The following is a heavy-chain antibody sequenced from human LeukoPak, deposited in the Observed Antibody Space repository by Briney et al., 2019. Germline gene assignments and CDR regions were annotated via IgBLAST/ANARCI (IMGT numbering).Heavy chain of an antibody. D-gene: IGHD5-18*01. CDR3: AGSQYSYGLTDAFDI. Sequence: SETLSLTCTVSGYSISSGYYWGWIRQPPGKGLEWIGSIYHSGSTYYNPSLKSRVTISVDTSKNQFSLKLSSVTAADTAVYYCAGSQYSYGLTDAFDIWGQGTMVTVSS. J-gene: IGHJ3*02. CDR1: GYSISSGYY. V-gene: IGHV4-38-2*02. CDR2: IYHSGST.